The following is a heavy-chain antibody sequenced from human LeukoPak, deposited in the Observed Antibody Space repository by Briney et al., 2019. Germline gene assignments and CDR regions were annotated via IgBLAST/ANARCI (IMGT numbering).Heavy chain of an antibody. CDR1: GDSISSYY. CDR3: ARVLSRAGNWFDP. D-gene: IGHD2-8*02. J-gene: IGHJ5*02. CDR2: IYYSGST. Sequence: SETLSLTCTVSGDSISSYYWSWIRQPPGKGLEWIGYIYYSGSTNYNPSLKSRVTISVDTSRNQFSLKLRSVTAADTAVYYCARVLSRAGNWFDPWGQGTLVTVPS. V-gene: IGHV4-59*01.